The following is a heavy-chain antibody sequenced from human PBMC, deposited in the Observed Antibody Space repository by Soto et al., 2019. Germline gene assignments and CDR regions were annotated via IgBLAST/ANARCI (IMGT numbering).Heavy chain of an antibody. D-gene: IGHD1-1*01. J-gene: IGHJ4*02. CDR3: AAGRDWIMDS. Sequence: EVHLVESGGGLVQPGGSLRLSCATSGFTFSSLWMNWVRQAPGEGLEWVANIKQDGSEKNYGDSLRGRFTISRDNTKSSAFLEINSRRAEDTAVYYCAAGRDWIMDSWGQGTLVTVSS. CDR2: IKQDGSEK. V-gene: IGHV3-7*01. CDR1: GFTFSSLW.